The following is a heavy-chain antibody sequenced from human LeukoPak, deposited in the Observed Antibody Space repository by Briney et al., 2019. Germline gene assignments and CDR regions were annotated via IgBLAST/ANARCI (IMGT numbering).Heavy chain of an antibody. J-gene: IGHJ4*02. CDR2: ISDSGTRT. CDR3: AKDHGWLSAA. V-gene: IGHV3-23*01. Sequence: GGSLRLSCAASGFTFSIYAMSWVRQAPGKGLEWVSAISDSGTRTHYADSVKGRLTISRDNSKNTLFLQMNSLRAEDTAVYYCAKDHGWLSAAWGQGTLVTVSS. D-gene: IGHD5-12*01. CDR1: GFTFSIYA.